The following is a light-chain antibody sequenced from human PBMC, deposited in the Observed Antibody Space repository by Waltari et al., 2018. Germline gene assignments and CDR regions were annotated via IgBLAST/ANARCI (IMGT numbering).Light chain of an antibody. CDR3: QVWLSSSDHPV. V-gene: IGLV3-21*04. Sequence: SYAVTQPPSVSVAPGKTARITCGGNNIGSKRVHWYQQKPGQAPGLVIYYDSDRPSGIPERFSGSNSGNPATLTITRVEAGDEADYYCQVWLSSSDHPVFGGGTKLTVL. J-gene: IGLJ2*01. CDR2: YDS. CDR1: NIGSKR.